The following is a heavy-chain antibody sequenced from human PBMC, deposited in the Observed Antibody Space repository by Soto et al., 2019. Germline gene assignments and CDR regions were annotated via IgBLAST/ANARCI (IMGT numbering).Heavy chain of an antibody. J-gene: IGHJ5*02. CDR1: GDSVSSNSAA. CDR3: ARDFRDLIAVALTYTQEFDP. CDR2: TYYRSKWYN. D-gene: IGHD6-19*01. V-gene: IGHV6-1*01. Sequence: SQTLSLTCAISGDSVSSNSAAWNWIRQSPSRGLEWLGRTYYRSKWYNDYAVSVKSRITINPDTSKNQFSLQLNSVTPEDTAVYYCARDFRDLIAVALTYTQEFDPWGQGTLVTVSS.